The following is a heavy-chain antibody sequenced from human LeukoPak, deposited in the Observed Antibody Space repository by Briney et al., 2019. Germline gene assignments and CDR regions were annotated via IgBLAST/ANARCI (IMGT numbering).Heavy chain of an antibody. D-gene: IGHD6-19*01. CDR3: VKGGWFDY. J-gene: IGHJ4*02. Sequence: EGSLRLSCAASGFTFSGYHMNWARQAPGKGLEWVSAISESGGDTQYGDSVKGRFTISRDNSKNTLYLQMNTLRADDTAVYYCVKGGWFDYWGQGTLVTVSS. CDR2: ISESGGDT. V-gene: IGHV3-23*01. CDR1: GFTFSGYH.